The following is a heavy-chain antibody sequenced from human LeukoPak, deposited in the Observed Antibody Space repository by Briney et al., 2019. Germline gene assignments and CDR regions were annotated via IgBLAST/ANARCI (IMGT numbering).Heavy chain of an antibody. Sequence: GGSLRLSCAASGFTLSNSWMHWVRQAPGKGLVWVSRINPDGNTDYADSVKGRFTISRDNAKNTLYLQMNSLRAEDTAVYRCARDVRGPHDFWGQGTLVTVSS. J-gene: IGHJ4*02. CDR2: INPDGNT. V-gene: IGHV3-74*01. D-gene: IGHD2/OR15-2a*01. CDR3: ARDVRGPHDF. CDR1: GFTLSNSW.